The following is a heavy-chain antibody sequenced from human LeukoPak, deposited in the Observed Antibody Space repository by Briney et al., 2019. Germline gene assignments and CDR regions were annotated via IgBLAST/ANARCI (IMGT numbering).Heavy chain of an antibody. Sequence: SETLSLTCAVYGGSFSGYYWSWIRQPPGKGLELIGEINHSGSTTYNPSLKSRVTTSVDTSKNQFSLKLSSVTAADTAVYYCARDRYYGSGSYYIPRRGYFDYWGQGTLVTVSS. J-gene: IGHJ4*02. D-gene: IGHD3-10*01. CDR3: ARDRYYGSGSYYIPRRGYFDY. CDR1: GGSFSGYY. V-gene: IGHV4-34*01. CDR2: INHSGST.